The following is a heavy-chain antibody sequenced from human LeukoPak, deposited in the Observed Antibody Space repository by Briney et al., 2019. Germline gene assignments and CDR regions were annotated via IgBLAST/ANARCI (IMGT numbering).Heavy chain of an antibody. J-gene: IGHJ4*02. CDR1: GYTFTSYY. CDR2: INPSGGST. V-gene: IGHV1-46*01. CDR3: ARHSLPGTTPFDY. Sequence: ASVKVSCKASGYTFTSYYMHWVRQAPGQGPEWVGIINPSGGSTSYAQKFQGRVTMTRDTSTSTVYMDLTSLRSDDTAVYYCARHSLPGTTPFDYWGQGTLVTVSS. D-gene: IGHD1-1*01.